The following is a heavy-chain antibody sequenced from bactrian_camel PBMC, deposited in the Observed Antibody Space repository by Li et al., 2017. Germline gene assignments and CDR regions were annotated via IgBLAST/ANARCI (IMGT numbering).Heavy chain of an antibody. D-gene: IGHD3*01. Sequence: SWGCSVQSGGSMRLSCVASGGRFSDFAMAWFRQAPGKEREGVAVIDSDGSTYYLNSVEGRFTISKDNAKSTLYLQMNSLKPEDTAMYYCAADRALDDDCYVGSLYTDFAYWGQGTQVTVS. V-gene: IGHV3S53*01. CDR1: GGRFSDFA. CDR2: IDSDGST. J-gene: IGHJ6*01. CDR3: AADRALDDDCYVGSLYTDFAY.